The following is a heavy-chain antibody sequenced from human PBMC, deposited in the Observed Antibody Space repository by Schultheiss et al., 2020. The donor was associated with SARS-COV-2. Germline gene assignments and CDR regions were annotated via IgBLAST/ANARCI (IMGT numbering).Heavy chain of an antibody. CDR1: GGSISSYY. Sequence: SETLSLTCTVSGGSISSYYWSWIRQPPGKGLEWIGYINYSGSTNYNPSLKSRVTISVDTSKNQFSLKLSSVTAADTAVYYCARVGVVVVPAAIGGWFDPWGQGTLVTVSS. V-gene: IGHV4-59*01. D-gene: IGHD2-2*02. CDR3: ARVGVVVVPAAIGGWFDP. CDR2: INYSGST. J-gene: IGHJ5*02.